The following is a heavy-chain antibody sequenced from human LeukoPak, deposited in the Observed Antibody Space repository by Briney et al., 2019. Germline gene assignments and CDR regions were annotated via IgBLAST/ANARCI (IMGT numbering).Heavy chain of an antibody. V-gene: IGHV1-69*13. CDR1: GGTFSSYA. D-gene: IGHD6-19*01. J-gene: IGHJ4*02. CDR2: IIPIFGTA. CDR3: ARDQSDSSGWYYFDY. Sequence: ASVKVSCKASGGTFSSYAISWVRQAPGQGLEWMGGIIPIFGTASYAQKFQGRVTITADESTSTAYMELSSLRSEDTAVYYCARDQSDSSGWYYFDYWGQGTLVTVSS.